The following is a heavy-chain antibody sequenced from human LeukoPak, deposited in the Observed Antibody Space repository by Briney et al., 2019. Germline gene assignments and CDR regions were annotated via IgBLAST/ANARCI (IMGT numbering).Heavy chain of an antibody. CDR3: ARGRRGYSYGRNDLDY. V-gene: IGHV4-34*01. J-gene: IGHJ4*02. Sequence: SETLSLTYPVYGGSFSGYYWSWIRQPPGKGLEWIGEINHSGSTNYNPSLKSRVTISVDTSKNQFSLKLSSVTAADTAVYYCARGRRGYSYGRNDLDYWGQGTLVTVSS. D-gene: IGHD5-18*01. CDR1: GGSFSGYY. CDR2: INHSGST.